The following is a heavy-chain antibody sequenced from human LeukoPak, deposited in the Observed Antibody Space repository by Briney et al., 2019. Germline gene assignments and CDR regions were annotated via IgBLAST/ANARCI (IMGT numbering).Heavy chain of an antibody. CDR1: GFTFSSYG. D-gene: IGHD6-19*01. J-gene: IGHJ6*02. Sequence: GRSLRLSCAASGFTFSSYGMHWVRQAPGKGLEWVAVIWYDGSNKYYADSVKGRFTISRDNSKNTLYLQMNSLRAEGTAVYYCARDRQWLVYGMDVWGQGTTVTVSS. V-gene: IGHV3-33*01. CDR2: IWYDGSNK. CDR3: ARDRQWLVYGMDV.